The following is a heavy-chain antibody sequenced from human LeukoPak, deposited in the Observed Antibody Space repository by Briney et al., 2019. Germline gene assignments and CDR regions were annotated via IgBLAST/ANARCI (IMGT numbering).Heavy chain of an antibody. CDR2: INPNSGGT. J-gene: IGHJ4*02. Sequence: GASVKVSCKASGYTFTGYYMHWVRQAPGQGLEWLGWINPNSGGTNYAQKFQGRVTMTRDTSISTAYMELSRLRSDDTAVYYCARVHCSSTSCYLGYWGQGTLVTVSS. CDR3: ARVHCSSTSCYLGY. CDR1: GYTFTGYY. V-gene: IGHV1-2*02. D-gene: IGHD2-2*01.